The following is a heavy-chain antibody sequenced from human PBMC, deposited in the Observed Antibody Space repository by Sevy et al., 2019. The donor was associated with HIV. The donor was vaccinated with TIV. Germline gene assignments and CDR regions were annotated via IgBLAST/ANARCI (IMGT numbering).Heavy chain of an antibody. V-gene: IGHV3-30-3*01. D-gene: IGHD3-10*01. CDR1: GFTFSSYA. J-gene: IGHJ4*02. CDR2: ISYDGSNK. Sequence: GGSLRLSCAASGFTFSSYAMHWVRQAPGKGLEWVAAISYDGSNKYYADSVKGRFTISRDNSKNTLYLQMNSLRAEDTAVYYCARAQSQKLLWFGELLSPLDYWGQGTLVTVSS. CDR3: ARAQSQKLLWFGELLSPLDY.